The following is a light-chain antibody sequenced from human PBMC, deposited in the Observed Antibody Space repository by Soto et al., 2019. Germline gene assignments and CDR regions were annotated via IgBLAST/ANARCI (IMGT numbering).Light chain of an antibody. J-gene: IGLJ2*01. CDR2: TDN. Sequence: QSVLTQPPSGYGTPGQRVTISCSGSSSNIGRNTVNWYQQIRGKAPKLLMYTDNQRPSGVPARFSASKSGTSASLAISGLQYEDEADYDCAAWDDSLNGVVFGGGTKLTVL. CDR1: SSNIGRNT. CDR3: AAWDDSLNGVV. V-gene: IGLV1-44*01.